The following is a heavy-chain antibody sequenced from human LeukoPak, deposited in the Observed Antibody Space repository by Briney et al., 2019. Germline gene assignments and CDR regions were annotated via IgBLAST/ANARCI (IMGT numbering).Heavy chain of an antibody. CDR2: IHASGPT. CDR1: GGSISRSSYY. CDR3: ARHDVDIAARPSDN. V-gene: IGHV4-61*05. J-gene: IGHJ4*02. Sequence: WETLSLTCTVSGGSISRSSYYWGWIRQPPGKRLEWIAYIHASGPTNYNPSLKSRITISVDTSKNQFSLKLSSVTAADTAVYYCARHDVDIAARPSDNCGQGTLVTVSS. D-gene: IGHD6-6*01.